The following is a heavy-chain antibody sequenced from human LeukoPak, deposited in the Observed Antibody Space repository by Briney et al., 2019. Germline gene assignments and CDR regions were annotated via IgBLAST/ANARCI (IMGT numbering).Heavy chain of an antibody. CDR2: IYNDGGT. V-gene: IGHV3-53*01. CDR3: ARLYYDILTAIRN. J-gene: IGHJ4*02. Sequence: GGSLRLSCAASGFTFSSYWMSWVRQAPGKGLEWVSIIYNDGGTNYADSVKGRFTISRDNSKNTLFLQMNSLRAEDTAVYFCARLYYDILTAIRNWGQGTLVTVSS. CDR1: GFTFSSYW. D-gene: IGHD3-9*01.